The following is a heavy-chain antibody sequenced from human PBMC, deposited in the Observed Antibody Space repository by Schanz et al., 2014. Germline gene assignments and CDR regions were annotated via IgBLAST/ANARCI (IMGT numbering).Heavy chain of an antibody. CDR1: GFNFSSYS. D-gene: IGHD3-10*01. CDR3: PADLWFGAVWGVW. J-gene: IGHJ4*02. Sequence: EVKMVESGGGLVKPGGSLRLSCAASGFNFSSYSLNWVRQAPGKGLQWVARIKSKTDGGTRDYAAPVKGRFTISTDDSKNTVSLQMTSLQPEDTAVYYCPADLWFGAVWGVWWGQGTLVTVSS. CDR2: IKSKTDGGTR. V-gene: IGHV3-15*01.